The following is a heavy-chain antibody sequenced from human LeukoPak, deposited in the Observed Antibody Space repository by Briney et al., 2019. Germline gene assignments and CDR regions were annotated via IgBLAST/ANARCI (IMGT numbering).Heavy chain of an antibody. CDR1: GFTFSSYS. Sequence: PGGSLRLSCAASGFTFSSYSMNWVRQAPGKGLEWVSSISSSSSYIYYADSVKGRFTISRDNAKNSLYLQMNSLGAEDTAVYYCARESGSKLQYPWFDPWGQGTLVTVSS. CDR3: ARESGSKLQYPWFDP. D-gene: IGHD4-11*01. J-gene: IGHJ5*02. V-gene: IGHV3-21*04. CDR2: ISSSSSYI.